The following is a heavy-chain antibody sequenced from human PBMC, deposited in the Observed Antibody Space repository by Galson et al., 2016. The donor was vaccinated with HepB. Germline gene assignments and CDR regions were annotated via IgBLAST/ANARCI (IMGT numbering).Heavy chain of an antibody. Sequence: ETLSLTCTVSGGSISSSNWWTWVRQSPGKGLEWIGEIYHSGSPNYNPSLKSRVTISVDKSKNQFFLRLSSVTAADTAVYFCAREGVSGGNSYFDYWGQGALVAVSS. V-gene: IGHV4/OR15-8*01. CDR1: GGSISSSNW. CDR3: AREGVSGGNSYFDY. D-gene: IGHD4-23*01. CDR2: IYHSGSP. J-gene: IGHJ4*02.